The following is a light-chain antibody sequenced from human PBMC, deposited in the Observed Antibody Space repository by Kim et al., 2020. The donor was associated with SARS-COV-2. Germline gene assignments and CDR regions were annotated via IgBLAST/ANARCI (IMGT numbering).Light chain of an antibody. CDR2: GAY. J-gene: IGKJ2*03. Sequence: SSTGGNSSPTCKFRQSIGCSVFTRYQQGISQAPRHIIFGAYMRATDIPDRFMGSGSGTDFTLTIGRLEAGDFAVYYCHHYGPSYSFGQGTKLEF. CDR3: HHYGPSYS. CDR1: QSIGCSV. V-gene: IGKV3-20*01.